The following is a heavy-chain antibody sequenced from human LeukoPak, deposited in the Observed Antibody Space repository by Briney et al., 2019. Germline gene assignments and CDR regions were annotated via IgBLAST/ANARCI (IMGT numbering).Heavy chain of an antibody. CDR2: IYPGDSDT. D-gene: IGHD6-13*01. V-gene: IGHV5-51*01. CDR1: GYSFTSHW. CDR3: ARLKDSSSSYYSDY. Sequence: GESLKISCKGSGYSFTSHWIGWVRQMPGKGLEWMAIIYPGDSDTRYSPSFQGQVTISADKSINTAYLQWSILKASDTAMYYCARLKDSSSSYYSDYWGQGTLVTVSS. J-gene: IGHJ4*02.